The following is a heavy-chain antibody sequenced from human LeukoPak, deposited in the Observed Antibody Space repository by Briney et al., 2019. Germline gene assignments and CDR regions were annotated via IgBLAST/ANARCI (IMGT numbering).Heavy chain of an antibody. CDR2: INWNGGST. Sequence: GGSLRLSCAASGFTFDDYGMSWVRQAPGKGLEWVSGINWNGGSTYYADSVKGRFTISRDSSKNTLYLQMNSLRAEDTAVYYCVKGGGNVRRYFEYWGQGTLVTVSS. V-gene: IGHV3-20*04. J-gene: IGHJ4*02. CDR1: GFTFDDYG. CDR3: VKGGGNVRRYFEY. D-gene: IGHD4-23*01.